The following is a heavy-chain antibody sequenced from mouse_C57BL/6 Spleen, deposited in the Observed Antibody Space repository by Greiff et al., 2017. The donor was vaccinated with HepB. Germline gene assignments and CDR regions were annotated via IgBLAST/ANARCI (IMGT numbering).Heavy chain of an antibody. CDR2: ISSGGSYT. V-gene: IGHV5-6*01. CDR1: GFTFSSYG. CDR3: ARDDGPSYFDY. J-gene: IGHJ2*01. D-gene: IGHD2-3*01. Sequence: VQLKQSGGDLVKPGGSLKLSCAASGFTFSSYGMSWVRQTPDKRLEWVATISSGGSYTYYPDSVKGRFTISIDNAKNTLYLQMSSLKSEDTAMYYCARDDGPSYFDYWGQGTTLTVSS.